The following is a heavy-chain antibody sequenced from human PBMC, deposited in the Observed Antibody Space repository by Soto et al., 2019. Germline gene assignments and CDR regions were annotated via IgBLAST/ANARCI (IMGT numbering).Heavy chain of an antibody. V-gene: IGHV4-59*08. CDR3: ARLGAYFDY. CDR1: GDSITNVY. CDR2: FSYSGTT. Sequence: PSETLSLTCTVSGDSITNVYWSWVRRPPGKGLEWIGHFSYSGTTIYNPSLKSRVTISGDTSKNQFSLRLMSVTAADTAVYFCARLGAYFDYWGRGTLVT. J-gene: IGHJ4*02.